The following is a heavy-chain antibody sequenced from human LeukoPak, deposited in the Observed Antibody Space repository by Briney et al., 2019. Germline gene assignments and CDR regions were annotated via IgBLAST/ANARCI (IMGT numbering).Heavy chain of an antibody. CDR3: ARDGSALRAYRFGQQDY. CDR2: IWYDGSNK. CDR1: GFTFSSYG. Sequence: GGSLRLSCAASGFTFSSYGMHWVRQAPGKGLEWVAVIWYDGSNKYYADSVKGRFTISRDNSKNTLYLQMNSLRAEDTAVYYCARDGSALRAYRFGQQDYWGQGTLVTVSS. D-gene: IGHD3-16*01. J-gene: IGHJ4*02. V-gene: IGHV3-33*01.